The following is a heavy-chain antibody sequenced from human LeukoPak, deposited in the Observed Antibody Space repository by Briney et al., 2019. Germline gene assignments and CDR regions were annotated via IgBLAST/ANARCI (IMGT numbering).Heavy chain of an antibody. CDR3: AGMPAMGYYFDY. CDR2: INHSGST. J-gene: IGHJ4*02. CDR1: GGSFSNHY. V-gene: IGHV4-34*01. Sequence: SETLSLTCAVYGGSFSNHYWTWIRQPPGKGLEWIGEINHSGSTNYKSSLKSRVTISVDTSKNQFSLKLSSVTAADTAVYYCAGMPAMGYYFDYWGLGTLVTVSS. D-gene: IGHD5-18*01.